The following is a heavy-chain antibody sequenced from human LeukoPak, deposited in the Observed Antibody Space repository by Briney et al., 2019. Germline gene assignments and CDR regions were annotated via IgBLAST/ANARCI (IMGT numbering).Heavy chain of an antibody. V-gene: IGHV4-59*01. CDR1: GGSFSSYY. J-gene: IGHJ4*02. Sequence: SETLSLTCTVSGGSFSSYYWSWIRQPPGKGLEWIGYIYYSGSTDYNPSLKSRVTISVETSKNQFSLNLSSVTAADTAVYYCARGQLARSPYFDYWGQGTLVTVSS. CDR3: ARGQLARSPYFDY. D-gene: IGHD6-13*01. CDR2: IYYSGST.